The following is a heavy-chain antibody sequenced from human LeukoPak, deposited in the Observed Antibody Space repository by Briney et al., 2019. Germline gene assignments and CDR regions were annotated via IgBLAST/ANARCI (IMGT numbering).Heavy chain of an antibody. CDR1: RFTFDDYA. V-gene: IGHV3-9*01. CDR2: ISWNSGSI. Sequence: GRSLRLSCAASRFTFDDYAMHWVRQAPGKGLDWVAGISWNSGSIGYADSVKGRFTISRDNAKNSLYLQMNSLRAEDTALYYCAKDYSSGWYSAFGIWGKGTMVTVSS. CDR3: AKDYSSGWYSAFGI. J-gene: IGHJ3*02. D-gene: IGHD6-19*01.